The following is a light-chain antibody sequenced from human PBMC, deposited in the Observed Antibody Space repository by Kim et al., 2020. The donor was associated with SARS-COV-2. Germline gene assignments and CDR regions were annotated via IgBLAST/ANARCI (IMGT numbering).Light chain of an antibody. CDR3: CSDGGDYL. CDR2: DVN. Sequence: QSALTQPRSVSGSPGQSVTISCTGTSSDVGSYGYVSWYQQHPGKAPKLIIYDVNQRPSGVPARFSGSKSGNTASLTVSGLQAEDEADYYCCSDGGDYLFGGGTQLTVL. V-gene: IGLV2-11*01. CDR1: SSDVGSYGY. J-gene: IGLJ2*01.